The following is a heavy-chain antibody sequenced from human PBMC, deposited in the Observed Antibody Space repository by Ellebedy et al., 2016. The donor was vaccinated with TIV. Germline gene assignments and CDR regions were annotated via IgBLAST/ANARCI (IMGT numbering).Heavy chain of an antibody. V-gene: IGHV3-7*01. CDR2: LKRDGGEE. J-gene: IGHJ4*02. D-gene: IGHD6-6*01. CDR1: GFTFSTYW. CDR3: ARSRYPGARSSFDS. Sequence: GESLKISCAASGFTFSTYWMSWVRQAPGRGLEWVANLKRDGGEEYYVDSVNGRFTISRDNAKNSLYLQMNSLRVGDTAVYYCARSRYPGARSSFDSWGQGTLVTVSS.